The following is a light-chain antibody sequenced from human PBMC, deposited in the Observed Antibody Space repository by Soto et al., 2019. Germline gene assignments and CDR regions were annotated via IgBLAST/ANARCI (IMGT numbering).Light chain of an antibody. Sequence: EVVLTQSPGSLSLSPGERATLSSRASQSVVSTYLAWYQQKPGQAPRVLIYGASNRATGIPDRFSGSGSGTDFTLTISRLEPVDFAVYYCHQCGNSHWTFGPGTKVEIK. CDR3: HQCGNSHWT. CDR1: QSVVSTY. J-gene: IGKJ1*01. V-gene: IGKV3-20*01. CDR2: GAS.